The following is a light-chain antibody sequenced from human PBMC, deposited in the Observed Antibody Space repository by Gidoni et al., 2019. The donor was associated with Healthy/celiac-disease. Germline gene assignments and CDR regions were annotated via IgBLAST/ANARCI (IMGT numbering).Light chain of an antibody. CDR3: SSYTSSSTLGV. J-gene: IGLJ2*01. Sequence: QSALTQPASVSGSPGHSITISCTGTSSHVGGYNYVSWYQQHPGKAPKLMIYDVSNRPSGVSNRFSGSKSGNTASLTISGLQAEDEADYYCSSYTSSSTLGVFGGGTKLTVL. V-gene: IGLV2-14*01. CDR2: DVS. CDR1: SSHVGGYNY.